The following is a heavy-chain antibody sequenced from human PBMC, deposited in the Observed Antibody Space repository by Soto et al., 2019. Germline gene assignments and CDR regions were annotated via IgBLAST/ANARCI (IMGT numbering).Heavy chain of an antibody. CDR2: ISSSGTTI. CDR1: GFIFSNFN. Sequence: GGSLRLSCAASGFIFSNFNMNWVRQAPGKGLEWVSSISSSGTTIHYTDSVKGRFTISRDNAKNSLYLQMNSLKVEDTALYYCATGQEMVRAFDIWGQGTMVTVSS. V-gene: IGHV3-48*01. CDR3: ATGQEMVRAFDI. J-gene: IGHJ3*02. D-gene: IGHD2-8*01.